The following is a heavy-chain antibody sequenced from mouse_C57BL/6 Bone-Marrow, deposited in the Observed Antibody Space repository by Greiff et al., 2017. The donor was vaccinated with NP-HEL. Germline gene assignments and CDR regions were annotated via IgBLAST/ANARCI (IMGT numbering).Heavy chain of an antibody. V-gene: IGHV14-4*01. CDR3: TKGNYVWFAY. CDR2: IDPENGDT. CDR1: GFNIKDDY. Sequence: EVKLQESGAELVRPGASVKLSCTASGFNIKDDYMHWVKPRPEQGLEWIGWIDPENGDTEYASKFQGKATITADTSSNTAYLQLSSLTSEDTAVYYCTKGNYVWFAYGGQGTLVTVSA. D-gene: IGHD2-1*01. J-gene: IGHJ3*01.